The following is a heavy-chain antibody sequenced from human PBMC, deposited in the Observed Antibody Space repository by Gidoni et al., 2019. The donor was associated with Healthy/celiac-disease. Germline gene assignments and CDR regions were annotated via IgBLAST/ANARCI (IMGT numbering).Heavy chain of an antibody. V-gene: IGHV3-48*02. CDR1: GFTFPDYS. CDR2: ITTSSSII. Sequence: EVRLVESGGGLVPPGVSLRLATAASGFTFPDYSMNWVRQAPGKGLEWVSYITTSSSIIYYADSVKGRFTISSDNAKNSLYLQMNSLRDEDTAVYYCARDNHDTSGYPEELDYWGQGTLVTVSS. D-gene: IGHD3-22*01. J-gene: IGHJ4*02. CDR3: ARDNHDTSGYPEELDY.